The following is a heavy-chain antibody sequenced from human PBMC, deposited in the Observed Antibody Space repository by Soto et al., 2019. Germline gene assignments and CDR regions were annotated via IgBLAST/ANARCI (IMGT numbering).Heavy chain of an antibody. CDR1: GFTFSSYA. CDR3: ARGCSSTSCYIGMDV. V-gene: IGHV3-30-3*01. D-gene: IGHD2-2*02. CDR2: ISYDGSNK. Sequence: QVQLVESGGGVVQPGRSLRLSCAASGFTFSSYAMHWVRQAPGKGLEGVAVISYDGSNKYYADSVKGRFTISRDNSKNALYLQMNSLRAEDTAVYYCARGCSSTSCYIGMDVWGQGTTVTVSS. J-gene: IGHJ6*02.